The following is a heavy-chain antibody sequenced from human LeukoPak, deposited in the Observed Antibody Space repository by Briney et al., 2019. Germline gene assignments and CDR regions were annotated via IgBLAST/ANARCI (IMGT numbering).Heavy chain of an antibody. Sequence: RGSLRLSCAASGFTFSSYGMHWVRQAPGKGLEWVAVISYDGSNKYYADSVKGRFTISRDNSKNTLYLQMNSLRAEDTAVYYCAKDLRGYSYGLRNNWFDPWGQGTLVTVSS. CDR1: GFTFSSYG. CDR3: AKDLRGYSYGLRNNWFDP. D-gene: IGHD5-18*01. CDR2: ISYDGSNK. J-gene: IGHJ5*02. V-gene: IGHV3-30*18.